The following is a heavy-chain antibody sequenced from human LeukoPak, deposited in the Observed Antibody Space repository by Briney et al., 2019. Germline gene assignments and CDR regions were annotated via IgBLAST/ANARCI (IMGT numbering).Heavy chain of an antibody. V-gene: IGHV3-30*03. CDR2: ISSDGNNK. Sequence: GGSLRLSCAASGFTFSSYGMHWVRQAPGKGLEWVALISSDGNNKYYADPVKGRFSISRDNSKNTLYLQMNSLRAEDTAVYSCARIGYSISWSGDYWGQGSLVTVSS. J-gene: IGHJ4*02. CDR3: ARIGYSISWSGDY. D-gene: IGHD6-13*01. CDR1: GFTFSSYG.